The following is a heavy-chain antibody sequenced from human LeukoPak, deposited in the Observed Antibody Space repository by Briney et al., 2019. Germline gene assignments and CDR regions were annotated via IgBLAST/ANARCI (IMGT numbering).Heavy chain of an antibody. CDR3: AKEVGCSSTSCYYYYYGMDV. V-gene: IGHV3-30*18. Sequence: GGSLRLSCAASGFTFSSYGMHWVRQAPGKGLEWVAVISYDGSNKYYADSVKGRFTIPRDNSKNTLYLQMNSLRAEDTAVYYCAKEVGCSSTSCYYYYYGMDVWGQGTTVTVSS. CDR2: ISYDGSNK. D-gene: IGHD2-2*01. J-gene: IGHJ6*02. CDR1: GFTFSSYG.